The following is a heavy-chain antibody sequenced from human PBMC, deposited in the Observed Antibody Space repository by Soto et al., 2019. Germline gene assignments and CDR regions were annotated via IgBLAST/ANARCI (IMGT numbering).Heavy chain of an antibody. CDR2: IIPLLGTA. D-gene: IGHD4-17*01. CDR3: ARDSTLGDGDHPDVYYYYYMDL. CDR1: GGTLSSYT. V-gene: IGHV1-69*08. Sequence: QVQLEQSGAEVKRPGPSVTVSCKASGGTLSSYTISWVRQAPGQGLEWMGGIIPLLGTAKYAQKFQGRVTISADKFTNTIYLELNGLRSDDTAEYCCARDSTLGDGDHPDVYYYYYMDLWGKGTTVTVSS. J-gene: IGHJ6*03.